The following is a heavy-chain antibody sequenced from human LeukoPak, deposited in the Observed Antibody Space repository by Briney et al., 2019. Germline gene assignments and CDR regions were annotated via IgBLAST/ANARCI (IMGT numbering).Heavy chain of an antibody. CDR2: IWHDGSNK. V-gene: IGHV3-33*03. CDR1: GFTLSSYG. D-gene: IGHD3-10*01. J-gene: IGHJ3*02. Sequence: GRSLRLSCTASGFTLSSYGMHWVRQAPGKGLEWVTVIWHDGSNKYYADSVKGRFPISRDSAKNSLYLQMNSLRAEDTALYYCAKEDGSGAFDIWGQGTMVTVSS. CDR3: AKEDGSGAFDI.